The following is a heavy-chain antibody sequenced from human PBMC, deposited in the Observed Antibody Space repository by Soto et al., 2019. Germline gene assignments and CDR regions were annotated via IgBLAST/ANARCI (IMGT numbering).Heavy chain of an antibody. CDR3: ARPALLVTTFDS. V-gene: IGHV3-33*01. CDR2: IWHDGTNK. CDR1: GFTFSDYA. J-gene: IGHJ4*02. Sequence: QEQLVESGGGVVQPGRSLRLSCAASGFTFSDYAMHWVRQAPGKGLEWVAVIWHDGTNKYYAVSVKGRFTISRDNSKNTLFLQMNSLRAEDTAVYYCARPALLVTTFDSWGQGTLVTVSS. D-gene: IGHD4-17*01.